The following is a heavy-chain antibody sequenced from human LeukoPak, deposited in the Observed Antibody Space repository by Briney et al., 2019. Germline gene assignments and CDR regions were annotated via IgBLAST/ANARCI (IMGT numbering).Heavy chain of an antibody. CDR2: ISGSGGST. V-gene: IGHV3-23*01. J-gene: IGHJ4*02. Sequence: GGSLRLSCAASGFIFSDYYMTWIRQAPGKGLEWVSSISGSGGSTYYADSVKGRFTISRDNSKNTLYLQMNSLRAEDTAVYYCAKEAGWVGSSITWGQGTLVTVSS. CDR1: GFIFSDYY. D-gene: IGHD3-10*01. CDR3: AKEAGWVGSSIT.